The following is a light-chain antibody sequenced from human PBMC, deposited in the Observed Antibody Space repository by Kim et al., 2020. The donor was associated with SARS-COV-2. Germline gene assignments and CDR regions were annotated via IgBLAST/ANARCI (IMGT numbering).Light chain of an antibody. CDR1: QSITSN. V-gene: IGKV3-15*01. CDR2: GAS. J-gene: IGKJ2*03. Sequence: SPGERATLSCRASQSITSNYLAWYQQKPGQTPRLLIYGASTRATDVPARFSGSGSGTEFTLTINSLQSEDFANYYCQHYNNWPYSFGQGTKLEI. CDR3: QHYNNWPYS.